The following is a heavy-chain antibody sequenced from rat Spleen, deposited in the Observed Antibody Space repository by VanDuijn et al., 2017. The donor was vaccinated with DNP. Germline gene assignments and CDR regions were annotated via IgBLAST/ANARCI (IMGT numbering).Heavy chain of an antibody. J-gene: IGHJ2*01. CDR2: ISTNGGGT. CDR1: GFTFSDFP. Sequence: EVQLVESGGGLVQPGRSLKLSCAASGFTFSDFPMAWVRQTPTKGLEWFATISTNGGGTYYRDSVRGRFTISRDNAEDTLYLQMDSLRSEDTATYYCARRGDGYDIFDYWGQGVMVTVSS. CDR3: ARRGDGYDIFDY. V-gene: IGHV5S13*01. D-gene: IGHD2-3*01.